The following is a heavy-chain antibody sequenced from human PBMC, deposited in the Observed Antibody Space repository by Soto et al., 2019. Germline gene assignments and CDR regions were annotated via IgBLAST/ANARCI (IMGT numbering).Heavy chain of an antibody. CDR2: IWYDGSNK. D-gene: IGHD2-15*01. V-gene: IGHV3-33*01. Sequence: GGSLRLSCAASGVTFSSYGMHWVRQAPGKGLEWVAVIWYDGSNKYYADSVKGRFTISRDNSKNTLYLQMNSLRAEDTAVYYCARDALGYCSGGSCHNFDYWGQGTLVTVSS. CDR1: GVTFSSYG. J-gene: IGHJ4*02. CDR3: ARDALGYCSGGSCHNFDY.